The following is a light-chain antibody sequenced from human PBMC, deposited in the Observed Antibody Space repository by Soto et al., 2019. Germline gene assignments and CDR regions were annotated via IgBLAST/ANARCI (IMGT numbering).Light chain of an antibody. V-gene: IGKV3-20*01. CDR1: QSVGTR. CDR3: QHHQSGHPIT. Sequence: EILLTQSTDALSLSPGERSTRACRAAQSVGTRLAWYQHKTGQAPRLLISGASSRATGIPDRFTGSGSETSFTLTISSLEPEDFALYYCQHHQSGHPITFCQGTLLE. J-gene: IGKJ5*01. CDR2: GAS.